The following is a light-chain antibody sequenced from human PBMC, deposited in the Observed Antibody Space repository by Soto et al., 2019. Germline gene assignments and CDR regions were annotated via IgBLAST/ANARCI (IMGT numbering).Light chain of an antibody. CDR3: QQYSNWPRT. V-gene: IGKV3-15*01. J-gene: IGKJ4*01. Sequence: EIVMTQSPATLSVSPGERATLSCRASQSISITLAWYQQKPGQAPRLLIYGASTRATGIPARFSGSGSGTEFTLTISGLQSEDFAVYYCQQYSNWPRTFGGGTTLDIK. CDR2: GAS. CDR1: QSISIT.